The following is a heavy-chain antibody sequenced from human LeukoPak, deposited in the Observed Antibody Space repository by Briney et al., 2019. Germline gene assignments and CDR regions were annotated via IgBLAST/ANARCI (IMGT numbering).Heavy chain of an antibody. J-gene: IGHJ4*02. CDR2: ISGSGGST. Sequence: GGSLRLSCAASGFTFSSYAMSWVRQAPGKGLEWVSAISGSGGSTYYADSVKGRFTIPRDNSKNTLYLQMNSLRAEDTAVYYCASPGGDYDSSGYQPLDYWGQGTLVTVSS. V-gene: IGHV3-23*01. CDR1: GFTFSSYA. D-gene: IGHD3-22*01. CDR3: ASPGGDYDSSGYQPLDY.